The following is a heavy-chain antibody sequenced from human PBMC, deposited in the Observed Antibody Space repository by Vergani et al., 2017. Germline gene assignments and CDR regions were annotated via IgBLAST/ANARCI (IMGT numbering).Heavy chain of an antibody. CDR3: ARSGSPAAVYYYYYYMDV. CDR1: GFTFSDYY. V-gene: IGHV3-11*01. CDR2: ISSSGSSI. Sequence: QVQLVESGGGLVKPGGSLRLSCAASGFTFSDYYMSWIRQAPGKGLEWVSYISSSGSSIHYADSVKGRFTISRDNAKNSLYLQMNSLRAEDTAVYYCARSGSPAAVYYYYYYMDVWGKGTTVTVSS. J-gene: IGHJ6*03. D-gene: IGHD2-2*01.